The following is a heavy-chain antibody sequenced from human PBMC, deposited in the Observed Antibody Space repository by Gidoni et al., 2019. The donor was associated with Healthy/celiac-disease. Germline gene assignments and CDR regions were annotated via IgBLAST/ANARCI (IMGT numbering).Heavy chain of an antibody. CDR1: GFTFSSYA. CDR3: AKDGLGSSYGGRLLYYYYYMDV. CDR2: ISGSGGST. Sequence: EVQLLESGGGLVQPGGSLRLSCSASGFTFSSYAMSWCRQAPGKGLEWVSAISGSGGSTYYADSVKGRFTISRDNSKNTLYLQMNSLRAEDTAVYYCAKDGLGSSYGGRLLYYYYYMDVWGKGTTVTVSS. V-gene: IGHV3-23*01. J-gene: IGHJ6*03. D-gene: IGHD6-13*01.